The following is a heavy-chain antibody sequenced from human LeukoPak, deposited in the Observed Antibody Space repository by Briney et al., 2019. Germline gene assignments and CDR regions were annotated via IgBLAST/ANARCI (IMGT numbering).Heavy chain of an antibody. CDR1: GDSISSSSYY. D-gene: IGHD3-3*01. J-gene: IGHJ4*02. Sequence: SETLSLTCTVSGDSISSSSYYWGWIRQPPGKGLEWVGKIYYSGSTDYNPSLKSRVTISVDTSKNQFSLKLSSVTAADTAVYYCARPSRRGVVIPFDYWGQGTLVTVSS. CDR3: ARPSRRGVVIPFDY. CDR2: IYYSGST. V-gene: IGHV4-39*07.